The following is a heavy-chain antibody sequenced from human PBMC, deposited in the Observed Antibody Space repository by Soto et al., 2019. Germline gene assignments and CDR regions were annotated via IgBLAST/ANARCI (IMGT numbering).Heavy chain of an antibody. Sequence: EVKLVESGGGWVQPGRSLRLSCAASGFSFDDYAMHWVRQLPGKGLEWVAGIGWRSFTLGYANSVKGRFTISRDNAQNFLYLQMDDLRAEDSALYFCAKDRLASSRGRFDVWGQGTLVTVSP. CDR3: AKDRLASSRGRFDV. CDR1: GFSFDDYA. CDR2: IGWRSFTL. D-gene: IGHD2-21*01. V-gene: IGHV3-9*01. J-gene: IGHJ4*02.